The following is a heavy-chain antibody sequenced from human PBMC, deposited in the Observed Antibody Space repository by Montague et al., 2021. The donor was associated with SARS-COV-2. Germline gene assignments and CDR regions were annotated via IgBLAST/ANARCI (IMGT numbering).Heavy chain of an antibody. CDR3: AKDDGYCSGGDCPFDY. V-gene: IGHV3-23*01. Sequence: SLRLSCAASGFTFNNYAMHWVRQAPGKGLDWVSGISGRGGYSYYADSVKGRFTISRDDSTNTLYLQMNSLRAEDTALYYCAKDDGYCSGGDCPFDYWGQGTLVSVSS. J-gene: IGHJ4*02. CDR2: ISGRGGYS. CDR1: GFTFNNYA. D-gene: IGHD2-15*01.